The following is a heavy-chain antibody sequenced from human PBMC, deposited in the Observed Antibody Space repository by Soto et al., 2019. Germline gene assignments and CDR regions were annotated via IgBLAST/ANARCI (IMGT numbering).Heavy chain of an antibody. Sequence: SGPTLVNPTQTLTLTCTFSGFSLSTSGLGVGWIRQPPGKALECLALIYWDDDKRYSPSLRSRLTITRDTSKNQVVLTMTNMDPGDTATYFCTHRPNYCPGGSCSSSWGQGIMVTVSS. J-gene: IGHJ5*02. CDR2: IYWDDDK. D-gene: IGHD2-15*01. CDR3: THRPNYCPGGSCSSS. CDR1: GFSLSTSGLG. V-gene: IGHV2-5*02.